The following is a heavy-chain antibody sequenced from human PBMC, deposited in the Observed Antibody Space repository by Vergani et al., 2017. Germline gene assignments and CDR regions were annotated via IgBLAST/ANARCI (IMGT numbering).Heavy chain of an antibody. D-gene: IGHD3-10*01. J-gene: IGHJ4*02. CDR3: ARVGFPRSHDY. V-gene: IGHV3-48*01. CDR1: GFTFSSYS. Sequence: ELQLVESGGGLVQPGGSLRLSCAASGFTFSSYSMNWVRQAPGKGLEWVSYISSSSSTIYYADSVKGRFTISRDNAKNSLYLQMNSLRAEDTAVYYCARVGFPRSHDYWGQGTLVTVSS. CDR2: ISSSSSTI.